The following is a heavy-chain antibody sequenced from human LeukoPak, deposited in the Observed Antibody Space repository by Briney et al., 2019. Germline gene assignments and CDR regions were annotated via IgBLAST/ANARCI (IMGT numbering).Heavy chain of an antibody. CDR3: AKDPLQFGSGSYYFDY. CDR1: GFTFSSYG. V-gene: IGHV3-30*02. Sequence: GGSLRLSCAASGFTFSSYGMHWVRQAPGRGLEWVGFIWYDGNDKYYADSVKGRFTISRDSSKNTLYLQMNSLRDEDTAVYYCAKDPLQFGSGSYYFDYWGQGTLVTVSS. D-gene: IGHD3-10*01. J-gene: IGHJ4*02. CDR2: IWYDGNDK.